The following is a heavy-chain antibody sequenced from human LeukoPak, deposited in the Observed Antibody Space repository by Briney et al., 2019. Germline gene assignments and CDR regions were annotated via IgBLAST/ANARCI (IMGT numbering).Heavy chain of an antibody. CDR1: GYTFTSYY. Sequence: EASVKVSCKASGYTFTSYYMHWVRQAPGQGLEWMGIINPSGGSTSYAQKFQGRVTMTRDTSTSTVYMELSSLRSEDTAVYYCARDTGYRESQGWFDPWGQGTLVTVSS. V-gene: IGHV1-46*01. D-gene: IGHD1-26*01. J-gene: IGHJ5*02. CDR3: ARDTGYRESQGWFDP. CDR2: INPSGGST.